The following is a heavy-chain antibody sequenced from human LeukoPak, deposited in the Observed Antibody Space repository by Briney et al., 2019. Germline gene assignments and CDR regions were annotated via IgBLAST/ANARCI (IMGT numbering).Heavy chain of an antibody. Sequence: GGSLRLSCAASGFTFSSYAMSWVRQAPGKGLEWVSAISGSGGSTYYADSVKGRFTISRDNSKNTLYLQMNSLRAEDTAVYYCAKILSGTPIGRDNDYWGQGTLVTVSS. D-gene: IGHD1-26*01. CDR2: ISGSGGST. J-gene: IGHJ4*02. CDR3: AKILSGTPIGRDNDY. V-gene: IGHV3-23*01. CDR1: GFTFSSYA.